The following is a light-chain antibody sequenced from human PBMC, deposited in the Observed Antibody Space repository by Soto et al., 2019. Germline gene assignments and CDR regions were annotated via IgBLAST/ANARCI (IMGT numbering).Light chain of an antibody. V-gene: IGLV2-14*01. CDR3: SSYTSSSTSRV. Sequence: QSVLTQPASVSGSPGQSITISCTGTSSDVGGYNSVSWYQQHPGKAPKLIIYEVSNRPSGVSNRFSGSKSGNTASLTISGLQAEDEADYYCSSYTSSSTSRVFGTGTKVTVL. CDR1: SSDVGGYNS. J-gene: IGLJ1*01. CDR2: EVS.